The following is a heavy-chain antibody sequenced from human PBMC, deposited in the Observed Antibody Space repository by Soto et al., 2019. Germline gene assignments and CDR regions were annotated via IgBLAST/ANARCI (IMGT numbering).Heavy chain of an antibody. V-gene: IGHV1-69*01. J-gene: IGHJ6*02. CDR1: GGTPRNSA. D-gene: IGHD3-22*01. CDR2: IIPVFGLV. Sequence: QVHLLLQSGAEVKKPGSAVKVSCKASGGTPRNSAISLVRQAAGKGLEWIGGIIPVFGLVKYAQSFKYRVTITADESTNTAYMVLSSLGNEHTAVYYCAGGLIVVVGGRAYYGMDVWGQGTKVTVSS. CDR3: AGGLIVVVGGRAYYGMDV.